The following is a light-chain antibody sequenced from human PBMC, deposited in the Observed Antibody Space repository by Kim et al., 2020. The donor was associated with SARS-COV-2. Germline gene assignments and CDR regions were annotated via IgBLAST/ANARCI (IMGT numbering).Light chain of an antibody. Sequence: DIQMTLSPSSLSASVGDTVTITCQASHDITNCLNRYQLKPGKPPKLLMYDASELQTGDPSRLSGGGSGTDFSFTISSLQPEDIGTYHCQQFDNVPYTFGRGTKLEIK. V-gene: IGKV1-33*01. CDR2: DAS. J-gene: IGKJ2*01. CDR3: QQFDNVPYT. CDR1: HDITNC.